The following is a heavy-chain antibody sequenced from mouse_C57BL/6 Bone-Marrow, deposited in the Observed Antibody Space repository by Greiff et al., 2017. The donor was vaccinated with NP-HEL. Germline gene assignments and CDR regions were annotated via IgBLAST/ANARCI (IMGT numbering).Heavy chain of an antibody. J-gene: IGHJ2*01. CDR2: ISGGGGNT. V-gene: IGHV5-9*01. CDR3: AREDYDCFDY. D-gene: IGHD1-1*01. Sequence: EVQVVESGGGLVKPGGSLKLSCAASGFTFSSYTMSWVRQTPEKRLEWVATISGGGGNTYYPDSVKGRFTISRDNAKNTLYLQMSSLRSEDTALYYCAREDYDCFDYWGQGTTRTVSS. CDR1: GFTFSSYT.